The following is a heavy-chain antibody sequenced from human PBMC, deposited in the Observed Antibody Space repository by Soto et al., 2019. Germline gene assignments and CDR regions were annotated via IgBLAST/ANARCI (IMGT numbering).Heavy chain of an antibody. CDR3: VRDQYSGYDFAL. Sequence: SETRSLTCTVSCGSITFGASDLSWVRQPPGKGLEWIGYIPSRGRPFYNPSLTSRGTISADSSKNQLSLQLTSVTAADTAVYYCVRDQYSGYDFALWGQGNLVTGSS. J-gene: IGHJ5*02. V-gene: IGHV4-30-4*01. CDR1: CGSITFGASD. CDR2: IPSRGRP. D-gene: IGHD5-12*01.